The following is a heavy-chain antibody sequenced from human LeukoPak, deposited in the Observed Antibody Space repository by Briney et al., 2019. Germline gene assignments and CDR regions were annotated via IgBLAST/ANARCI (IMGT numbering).Heavy chain of an antibody. J-gene: IGHJ6*02. Sequence: SQTLSLTCTVSGGSISSGSYYWSWIRQPAGKGLEWIGRIYTSGSTNYNPSLKSRVTISVDTSKNQFSLKLSSVTAADTAVYYCARDPLGIAVAGSFHYYYYGMGVWGQGTTVTVSS. D-gene: IGHD6-19*01. CDR2: IYTSGST. CDR3: ARDPLGIAVAGSFHYYYYGMGV. V-gene: IGHV4-61*02. CDR1: GGSISSGSYY.